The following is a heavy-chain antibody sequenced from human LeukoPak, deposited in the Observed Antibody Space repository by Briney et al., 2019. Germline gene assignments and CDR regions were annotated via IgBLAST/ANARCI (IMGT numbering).Heavy chain of an antibody. D-gene: IGHD2-21*02. V-gene: IGHV3-30*18. CDR3: AKDKAPYCGGDCPRGLDY. CDR1: GFTFSSYG. CDR2: ISYDGSNK. J-gene: IGHJ4*02. Sequence: GGSLRLSCAASGFTFSSYGMHWVSQAPGKGLEWGAVISYDGSNKYYADAVKGRFTISRDNSKNTLYLQMNSLRAEDTAVYYCAKDKAPYCGGDCPRGLDYWGQGTLVTVSS.